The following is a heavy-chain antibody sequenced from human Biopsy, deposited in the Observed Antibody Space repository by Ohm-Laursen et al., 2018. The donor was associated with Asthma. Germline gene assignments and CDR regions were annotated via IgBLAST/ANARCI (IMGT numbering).Heavy chain of an antibody. CDR1: YGSITSGGYY. CDR3: ARAQDYYDSRGYYRSFDY. Sequence: TLSLTCTVSYGSITSGGYYWTWIRQHPGKGLEWIGLIYYSGSTYYNPSLKSRVSISIDTSKNQFSLKLSSVTAADRAVYYCARAQDYYDSRGYYRSFDYWGQGTLVTVSS. D-gene: IGHD3-22*01. CDR2: IYYSGST. J-gene: IGHJ4*02. V-gene: IGHV4-31*03.